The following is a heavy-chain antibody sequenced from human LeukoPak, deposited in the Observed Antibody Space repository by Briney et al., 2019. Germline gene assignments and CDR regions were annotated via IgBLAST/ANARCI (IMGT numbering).Heavy chain of an antibody. J-gene: IGHJ6*02. CDR1: GFTFSSYW. V-gene: IGHV3-74*01. CDR2: PNSGGTST. D-gene: IGHD4-11*01. Sequence: QPWGSLRLSCAASGFTFSSYWMHWVRQAPGKGLVWVSRPNSGGTSTSSADSVKGRFTISRDNAKNTLYLQMNSLRAEDTAVYYCARAPTDYYYYYGMDVWGQGTTVTVSS. CDR3: ARAPTDYYYYYGMDV.